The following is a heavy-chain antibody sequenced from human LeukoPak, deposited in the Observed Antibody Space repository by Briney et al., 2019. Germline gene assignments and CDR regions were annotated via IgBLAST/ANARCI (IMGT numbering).Heavy chain of an antibody. V-gene: IGHV3-23*01. CDR2: ISASGGTS. J-gene: IGHJ3*02. CDR1: GFTFSSYS. CDR3: AKCVGTIRGAFDI. D-gene: IGHD1-26*01. Sequence: GGSLRLSCAASGFTFSSYSMTWVRQVPGKGLEWVSVISASGGTSYCAEPVKGRFTVSRDNSKNTLYLQMNSLRAEDTAVYYCAKCVGTIRGAFDIWGQGTMVSVSS.